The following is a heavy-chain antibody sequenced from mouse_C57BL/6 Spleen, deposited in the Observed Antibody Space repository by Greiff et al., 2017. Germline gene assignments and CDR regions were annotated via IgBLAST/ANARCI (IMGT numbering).Heavy chain of an antibody. Sequence: QVQLQQPGAELVRPGSSVKLSCKASGYTFTSYWMHWVKQRPIQGLEWIGNIDPSDSETHYNQKFKDKATLTVDKSSSTSYMQLSSLTSEDSAVYYCARGGILWSPDWYFDVWGTGTTVTVSS. D-gene: IGHD1-1*02. J-gene: IGHJ1*03. V-gene: IGHV1-52*01. CDR3: ARGGILWSPDWYFDV. CDR2: IDPSDSET. CDR1: GYTFTSYW.